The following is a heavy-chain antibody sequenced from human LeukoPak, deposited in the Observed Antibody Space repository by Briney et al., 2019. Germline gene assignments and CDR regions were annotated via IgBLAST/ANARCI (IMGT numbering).Heavy chain of an antibody. CDR2: IYPGDSDT. CDR3: AKIDRQYCSRSSCYALDY. Sequence: NLGESLKISCKGSGYSFTSYWIGWVRPMPGKGLEWMGIIYPGDSDTRYSPSFQGQVTISADKSISTAYLQWSSLKASDTAMYYCAKIDRQYCSRSSCYALDYWGQGTQVTVSS. V-gene: IGHV5-51*01. D-gene: IGHD2-2*01. J-gene: IGHJ4*02. CDR1: GYSFTSYW.